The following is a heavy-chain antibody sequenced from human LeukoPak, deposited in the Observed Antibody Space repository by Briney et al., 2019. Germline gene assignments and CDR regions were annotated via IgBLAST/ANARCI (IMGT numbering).Heavy chain of an antibody. Sequence: GRSLRLSCAASGSTFSSHGMHWVRQAPGKGLEWVAVISYDGSNKYYADSVKGRFTISRDNSKNTLYLQMNSLRAEDTAVYYCAERGPDSSGRYYFDYWGQGTLVTVSS. CDR2: ISYDGSNK. CDR3: AERGPDSSGRYYFDY. V-gene: IGHV3-30*18. D-gene: IGHD6-19*01. CDR1: GSTFSSHG. J-gene: IGHJ4*02.